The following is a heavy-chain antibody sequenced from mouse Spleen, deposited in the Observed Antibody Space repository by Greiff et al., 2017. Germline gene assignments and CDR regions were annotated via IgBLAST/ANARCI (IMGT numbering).Heavy chain of an antibody. CDR1: GFSLSTSGMG. Sequence: VKLMESGPGILQPSQTLSLTCSFSGFSLSTSGMGVSWIRQPSGKGLEWLAHIYWDDDKRYNPSLKSRLTISKDTSRNQVFLKITSVDTADTATYYCARRAPTGTEGVFDYWGQGTTLTVSS. D-gene: IGHD4-1*02. J-gene: IGHJ2*01. V-gene: IGHV8-12*01. CDR3: ARRAPTGTEGVFDY. CDR2: IYWDDDK.